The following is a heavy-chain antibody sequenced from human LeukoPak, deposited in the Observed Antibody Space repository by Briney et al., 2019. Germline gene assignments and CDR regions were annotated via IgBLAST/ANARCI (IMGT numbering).Heavy chain of an antibody. Sequence: GGSLRLSCAASGFTFNYAWMNWVRQAPGKGLEWVSSISSSSSYIYYADSVKGRFTISRDNAKNSLYLQMNSLRAEDTAVYYCARDRGRATVADYWGQGTLVTVSS. J-gene: IGHJ4*02. D-gene: IGHD4-23*01. CDR1: GFTFNYAW. CDR3: ARDRGRATVADY. CDR2: ISSSSSYI. V-gene: IGHV3-21*01.